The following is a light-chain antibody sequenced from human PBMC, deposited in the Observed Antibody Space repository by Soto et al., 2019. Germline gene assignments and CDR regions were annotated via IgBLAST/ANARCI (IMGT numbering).Light chain of an antibody. CDR2: DAS. Sequence: IHMTHSPSTLSASVLYRVTITFRASQSISSWLAWYQQKPGKAPKLLIYDASSLESGVPSRFSGSGSGTEFTLTISSLQPDDFATYYCQQYNSYSTFGQGTKVDIK. CDR1: QSISSW. J-gene: IGKJ1*01. V-gene: IGKV1-5*01. CDR3: QQYNSYST.